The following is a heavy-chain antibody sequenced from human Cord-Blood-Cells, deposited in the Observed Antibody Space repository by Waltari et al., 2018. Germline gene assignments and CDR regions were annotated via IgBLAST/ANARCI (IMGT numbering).Heavy chain of an antibody. CDR2: ITPILGIA. D-gene: IGHD2-2*01. Sequence: QVQLVQSGAEVKKPGSSVKVSCKASGGTFSSYAISWVRQAPGQGLEWMGRITPILGIANYAQKFQGRVTITADKSTSTAYMELSSLRSEDTAVYYCAREGTIVVVPAAIDYWGQGTLVTVSS. CDR3: AREGTIVVVPAAIDY. J-gene: IGHJ4*02. V-gene: IGHV1-69*09. CDR1: GGTFSSYA.